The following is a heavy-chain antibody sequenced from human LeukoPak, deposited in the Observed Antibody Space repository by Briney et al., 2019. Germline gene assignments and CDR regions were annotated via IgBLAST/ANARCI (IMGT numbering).Heavy chain of an antibody. CDR1: GFTFSSYA. D-gene: IGHD3-3*01. Sequence: PGGSLRLSCAASGFTFSSYAMHWVRQAPGKGLEWVAVISYDGSNKYYADSVKGRFTISIDNSKNTLYLQTNSLRAEDTAVYYCARDGDYDFWSGSRGAFDIWGQGTMVTVSS. J-gene: IGHJ3*02. V-gene: IGHV3-30*04. CDR2: ISYDGSNK. CDR3: ARDGDYDFWSGSRGAFDI.